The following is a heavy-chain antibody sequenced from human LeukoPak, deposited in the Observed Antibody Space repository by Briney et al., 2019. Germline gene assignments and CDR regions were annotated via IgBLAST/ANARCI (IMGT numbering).Heavy chain of an antibody. D-gene: IGHD3-9*01. CDR3: AGSHFDWLLPHFDY. CDR2: INHSGST. J-gene: IGHJ4*02. V-gene: IGHV4-34*01. CDR1: GGSFSGYY. Sequence: SETLSLTCAVYGGSFSGYYWSWIRQPPGKGLEWIGEINHSGSTNYNPSLKSRVTIPVDTSKNQFSLKLSSVTAAATAVYYCAGSHFDWLLPHFDYWGQGTLVTVSS.